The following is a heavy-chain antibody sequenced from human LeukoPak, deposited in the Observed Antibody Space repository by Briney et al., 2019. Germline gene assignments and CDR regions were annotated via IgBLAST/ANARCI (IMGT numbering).Heavy chain of an antibody. D-gene: IGHD6-13*01. V-gene: IGHV3-7*01. CDR3: AVAAAGTIFDY. CDR1: GFTFSSYW. Sequence: PGGSLRLSCAASGFTFSSYWMSWVRQAPGKGLEWVANIKQDGSEKYYVDSVKGRLTISRDNAKNSPYLQMNSLRAEDTAVYYCAVAAAGTIFDYWGQGTLVTVSS. CDR2: IKQDGSEK. J-gene: IGHJ4*02.